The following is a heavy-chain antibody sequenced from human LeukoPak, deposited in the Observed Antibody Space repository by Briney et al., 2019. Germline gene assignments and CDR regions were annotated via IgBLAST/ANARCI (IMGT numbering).Heavy chain of an antibody. Sequence: SETLSLTCTVSGGSISSSSYYWGWIRQPPGKGLEWIGSTYYSGSTYYNPSLKSRVTISVDTSKNQFSLKLSSVTAADTAVYYCAREANGGAALDYWGQGTLVTVSS. CDR3: AREANGGAALDY. CDR2: TYYSGST. CDR1: GGSISSSSYY. J-gene: IGHJ4*02. V-gene: IGHV4-39*02. D-gene: IGHD1-26*01.